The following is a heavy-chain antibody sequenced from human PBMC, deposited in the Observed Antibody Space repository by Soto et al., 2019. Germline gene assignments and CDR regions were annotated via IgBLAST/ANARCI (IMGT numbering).Heavy chain of an antibody. J-gene: IGHJ4*02. V-gene: IGHV3-33*01. CDR3: ATYQDGGFDH. CDR1: GFTFSSYG. Sequence: GGSLRLSCAASGFTFSSYGMRWVRQAPGKGLEWVAVIWYDGSYKYYGDSVKGRFTISRDNSKNTLYLQMNSLRAEDTAVYYCATYQDGGFDHWGQGIMVTLSS. D-gene: IGHD3-16*01. CDR2: IWYDGSYK.